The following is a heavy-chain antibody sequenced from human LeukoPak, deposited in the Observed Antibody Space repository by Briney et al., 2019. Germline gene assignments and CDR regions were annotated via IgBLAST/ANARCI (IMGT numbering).Heavy chain of an antibody. CDR2: ITGSGGNT. Sequence: PGGSLRLSCAASGFTFSSYAMSWVRQAPGKGLEWVSLITGSGGNTYSADSVKGRFTISRDNSKNTLYLQMSSLRAEDTAIYYCAQGTPTGCGTSWFDYWGQGTLVTVSS. CDR1: GFTFSSYA. V-gene: IGHV3-23*01. CDR3: AQGTPTGCGTSWFDY. J-gene: IGHJ4*02. D-gene: IGHD2-2*01.